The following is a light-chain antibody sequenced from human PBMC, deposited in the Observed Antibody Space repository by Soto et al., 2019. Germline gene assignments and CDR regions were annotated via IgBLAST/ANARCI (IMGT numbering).Light chain of an antibody. V-gene: IGKV3-11*01. Sequence: EIVLTQSPATLSLSPGQRATLSCRASQSVSRYLAWYQQKPGQSPRLLIYDASNRATGIPARFSGSGSGTDFTLTISSLEPEHFAVYYCQQRFNWPTFGQGTKVEIK. CDR2: DAS. CDR3: QQRFNWPT. CDR1: QSVSRY. J-gene: IGKJ1*01.